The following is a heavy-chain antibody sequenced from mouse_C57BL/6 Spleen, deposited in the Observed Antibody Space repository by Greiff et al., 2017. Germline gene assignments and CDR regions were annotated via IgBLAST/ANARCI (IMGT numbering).Heavy chain of an antibody. J-gene: IGHJ4*01. CDR1: GYTFTSYD. D-gene: IGHD2-5*01. CDR2: IYPRDGST. CDR3: ARSHSNYPYYAMDY. Sequence: LEESGPELVKPGASVKLSCKASGYTFTSYDINWVKQRPGQGLEWIGWIYPRDGSTKYNEKFKGKATLTVDTSSSTAYMELHSLTSDDSAVYFCARSHSNYPYYAMDYWGQGTSVTVSS. V-gene: IGHV1-85*01.